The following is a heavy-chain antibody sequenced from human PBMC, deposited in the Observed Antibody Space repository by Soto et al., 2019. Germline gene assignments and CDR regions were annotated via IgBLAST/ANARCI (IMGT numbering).Heavy chain of an antibody. V-gene: IGHV4-59*01. CDR2: VYYSGST. CDR1: GGSISSYY. Sequence: SETLSLTCTVSGGSISSYYWSWIRQSPGKGPEWIGYVYYSGSTNYNPSLKSRVTMTTDTSTSTAYMELRSLRSDDTAVYYCARGPPHYYDSSGYYIDDYWGQGTLVTVSS. D-gene: IGHD3-22*01. J-gene: IGHJ4*02. CDR3: ARGPPHYYDSSGYYIDDY.